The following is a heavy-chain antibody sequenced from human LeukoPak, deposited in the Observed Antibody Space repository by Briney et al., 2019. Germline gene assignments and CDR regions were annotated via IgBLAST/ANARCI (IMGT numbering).Heavy chain of an antibody. D-gene: IGHD5-12*01. CDR2: ISSSSSYK. CDR1: GFSYSYYH. V-gene: IGHV3-11*06. J-gene: IGHJ4*02. Sequence: GGPVPLPCTPWGFSYSYYHMSWIRQAPGKGLEWGSKISSSSSYKNYADSVKGRFTISRDNAKNSLYLQMNSLRAEDTAVYYCARDQEVATTDWGQGTLVTVSS. CDR3: ARDQEVATTD.